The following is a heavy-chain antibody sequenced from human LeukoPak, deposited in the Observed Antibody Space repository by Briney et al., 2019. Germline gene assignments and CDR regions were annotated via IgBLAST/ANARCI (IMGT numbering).Heavy chain of an antibody. J-gene: IGHJ4*02. D-gene: IGHD4-17*01. CDR3: ARDHYGDYHSFDY. V-gene: IGHV3-30-3*01. Sequence: PGGSLRLSCAASGFTFSSYAMHWVRQAPGKGLEWVAVIPYDGSNKYYADSVKGRFTISRDNSKNTLYLQMNSLRAEDTAVYYCARDHYGDYHSFDYWGQGTLVTVSS. CDR1: GFTFSSYA. CDR2: IPYDGSNK.